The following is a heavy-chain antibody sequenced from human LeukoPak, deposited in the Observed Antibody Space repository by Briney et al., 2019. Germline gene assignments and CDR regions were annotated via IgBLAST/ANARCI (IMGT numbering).Heavy chain of an antibody. J-gene: IGHJ4*02. CDR1: GFTFDDYA. V-gene: IGHV3-9*01. D-gene: IGHD3-10*01. CDR3: AKGFGGSGSYIPGYFDY. Sequence: GGSLRLSCAASGFTFDDYAMHWVRQAPGKGLEWVSGISWNSGSIGYADSVKGRLTISRDNAKNSLYLQMNSLRAEDTAVYYCAKGFGGSGSYIPGYFDYWGQGTLVTVSS. CDR2: ISWNSGSI.